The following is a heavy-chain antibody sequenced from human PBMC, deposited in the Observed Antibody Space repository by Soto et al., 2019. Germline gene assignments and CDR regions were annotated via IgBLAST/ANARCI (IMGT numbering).Heavy chain of an antibody. Sequence: GGSLRLSCVASGFTFSNYDMHWVRQATGKGLEWVSAIGSDGKTYYRGSVKGRFTISRENAKNSLYLQMNSLRAEDTAVYYCARVDSYGYGYWGQGTLVTVSS. J-gene: IGHJ4*02. CDR1: GFTFSNYD. CDR3: ARVDSYGYGY. CDR2: IGSDGKT. D-gene: IGHD5-18*01. V-gene: IGHV3-13*01.